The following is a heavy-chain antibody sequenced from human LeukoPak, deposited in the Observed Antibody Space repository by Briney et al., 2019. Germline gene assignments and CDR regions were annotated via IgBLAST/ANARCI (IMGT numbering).Heavy chain of an antibody. CDR3: ARTRGYYFDY. J-gene: IGHJ4*02. Sequence: GASVRVSCKSSGCSFTNYYMHWVRQAPGQGLEWMGMINPSGGSTTYAQKFQGRVTMTRDMSTSTVYMELSSLTSEDTAVYYCARTRGYYFDYWGQGTLVTVSS. CDR2: INPSGGST. V-gene: IGHV1-46*01. CDR1: GCSFTNYY.